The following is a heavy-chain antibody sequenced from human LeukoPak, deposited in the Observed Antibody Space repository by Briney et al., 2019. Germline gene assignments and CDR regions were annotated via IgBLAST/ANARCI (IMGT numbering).Heavy chain of an antibody. CDR1: GVSISSSSYY. CDR2: IYYSGST. J-gene: IGHJ4*02. V-gene: IGHV4-39*07. CDR3: AGADRHDYGEDY. D-gene: IGHD4-17*01. Sequence: SETLSLTCTVSGVSISSSSYYWGWVRQPPGKGLEWIGSIYYSGSTYYNPSLKSRVTISVDTSKNQFSLKLSSVTAADTAFYYCAGADRHDYGEDYWGQGTLVTVSS.